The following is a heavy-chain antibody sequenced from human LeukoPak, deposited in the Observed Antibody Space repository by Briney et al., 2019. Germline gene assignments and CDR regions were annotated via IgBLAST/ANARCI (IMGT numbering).Heavy chain of an antibody. V-gene: IGHV4-34*01. Sequence: SETLSLTCAVYGGSFSGYSWSWIRQPPGKGLEWVGEINPSTGTKYNQSLKSRVTISVDTPKNQFSLRLSSVTAADTAVYYCARVWTRRSSSSLDYWGQGTLVTVSS. CDR2: INPSTGT. D-gene: IGHD6-6*01. CDR1: GGSFSGYS. J-gene: IGHJ4*02. CDR3: ARVWTRRSSSSLDY.